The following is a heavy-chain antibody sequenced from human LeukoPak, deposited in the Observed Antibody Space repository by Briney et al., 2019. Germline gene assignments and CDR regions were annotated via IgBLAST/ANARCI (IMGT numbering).Heavy chain of an antibody. CDR2: IYYSGST. V-gene: IGHV4-59*01. D-gene: IGHD6-19*01. CDR1: GGSISSYY. CDR3: ARAYSSGWYGYFDY. Sequence: PSETLSLTCTVSGGSISSYYWSWIRQPPGKGLEWIGYIYYSGSTNYNPPLKSRVTISVDTSKNQFSLKLSSVTAADTAVYYCARAYSSGWYGYFDYWGQGTLVTVSS. J-gene: IGHJ4*02.